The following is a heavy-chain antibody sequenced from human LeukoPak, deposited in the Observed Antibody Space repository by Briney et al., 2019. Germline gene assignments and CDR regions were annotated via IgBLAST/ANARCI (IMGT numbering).Heavy chain of an antibody. CDR2: IRSKTYGGTA. J-gene: IGHJ4*02. D-gene: IGHD4-11*01. Sequence: GGSLRLSCTASGFTFRDYAMSWVRQAPGKGLEGVGLIRSKTYGGTAEYAASVKGRITITRDDSKGVAYLQLDSLKAEDTGLYYCTRSSTVTGAKYYFDYWGQGAQVTVSS. CDR3: TRSSTVTGAKYYFDY. CDR1: GFTFRDYA. V-gene: IGHV3-49*04.